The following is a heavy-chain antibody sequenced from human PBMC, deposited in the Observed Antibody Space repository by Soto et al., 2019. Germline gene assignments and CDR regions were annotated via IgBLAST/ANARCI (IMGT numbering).Heavy chain of an antibody. CDR2: IKQDGSEK. J-gene: IGHJ3*02. Sequence: GSLRLSCAASALTFSSYWMGWVRQDQGKGLEWVANIKQDGSEKYYVDSVKGRFTISRDNAKNSLYLQMNSLRAEDTAVYYCARDLFEAARRGEYAFDIWGQGTMVTVSS. CDR3: ARDLFEAARRGEYAFDI. V-gene: IGHV3-7*03. CDR1: ALTFSSYW. D-gene: IGHD3-16*01.